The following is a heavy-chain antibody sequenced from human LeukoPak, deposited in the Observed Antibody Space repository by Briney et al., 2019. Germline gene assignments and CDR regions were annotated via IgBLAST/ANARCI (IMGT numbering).Heavy chain of an antibody. Sequence: PSETLSLTCTVSGGSISNGGYYWSWIRQHPGKGLEWIGYIYYSGSTYYNPSLKSRVTISVDTSKNQFSLKLSSVTAADTAVYYCARDSTVTTSSNRWGWFDPWGQGTLVTASS. CDR2: IYYSGST. D-gene: IGHD4-17*01. CDR1: GGSISNGGYY. V-gene: IGHV4-31*03. J-gene: IGHJ5*02. CDR3: ARDSTVTTSSNRWGWFDP.